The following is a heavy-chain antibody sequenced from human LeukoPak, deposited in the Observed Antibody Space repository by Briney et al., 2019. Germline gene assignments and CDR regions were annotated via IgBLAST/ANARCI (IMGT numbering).Heavy chain of an antibody. CDR1: GYTFTSYG. CDR3: AREPNFQAPVWFGESTDDY. CDR2: ISAYNGNT. V-gene: IGHV1-18*01. J-gene: IGHJ4*02. D-gene: IGHD3-10*01. Sequence: ASVKVSCKASGYTFTSYGISWVRQAPGQGLEWMGWISAYNGNTNYAQKLQGRVTMTTDTSTSTAYMELRSLRSDDTAVYYCAREPNFQAPVWFGESTDDYRGQGTLVTVSS.